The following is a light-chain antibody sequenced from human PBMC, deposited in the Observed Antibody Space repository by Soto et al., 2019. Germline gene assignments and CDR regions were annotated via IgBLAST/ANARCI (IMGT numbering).Light chain of an antibody. CDR2: TAS. Sequence: DIQMTQSPSSLSASVGDRVTITCRASQSMSSYLNWYQQKPGKAPKLLIYTASTLQSGVPSRFSGSGSGTDFTLTISSLQPEDFATYYCQQSHSSPYTFGQGTKLEIK. CDR3: QQSHSSPYT. V-gene: IGKV1-39*01. J-gene: IGKJ2*01. CDR1: QSMSSY.